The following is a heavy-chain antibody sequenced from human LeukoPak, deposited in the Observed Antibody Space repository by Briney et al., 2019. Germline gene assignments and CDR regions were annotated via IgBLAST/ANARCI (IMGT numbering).Heavy chain of an antibody. V-gene: IGHV3-23*01. CDR1: GFTFSSYA. CDR3: AKDGCAMVSFFDY. D-gene: IGHD4/OR15-4a*01. Sequence: PGGSLRLSCAASGFTFSSYAMTWVRQAPGKGLEWVSGISGSGGNTYYADSVKGRFTISRDNSKNTLYLQLNSLRAEDTAVYYCAKDGCAMVSFFDYWGQGTLVSVSS. CDR2: ISGSGGNT. J-gene: IGHJ4*02.